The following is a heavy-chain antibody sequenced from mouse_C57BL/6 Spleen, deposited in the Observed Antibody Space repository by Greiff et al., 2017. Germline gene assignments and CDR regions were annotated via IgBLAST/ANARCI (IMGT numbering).Heavy chain of an antibody. CDR2: IWRGGST. D-gene: IGHD1-1*01. V-gene: IGHV2-5*01. Sequence: VQRVESGPGLVQPSQSLSITCTVSGFSLTSYGVHWVRQSPGKGLEWLGVIWRGGSTDYNAAFMSRLSITKDNSKSQVFFKMNSLQADDTAIYYCAKNYYGSSYLYFDYWGQGTTLTVSS. CDR3: AKNYYGSSYLYFDY. J-gene: IGHJ2*01. CDR1: GFSLTSYG.